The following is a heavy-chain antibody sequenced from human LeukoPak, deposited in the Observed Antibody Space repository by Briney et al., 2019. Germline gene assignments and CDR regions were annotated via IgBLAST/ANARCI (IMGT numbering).Heavy chain of an antibody. CDR3: ARTVATSYYFDY. Sequence: GGSLRLSCAASGFTFSGYSMNWVRQAPGKGLEWVSSISSSSSYIYYADSVKGRFTISRDNAKNSLYLQMNSLRAEDTAVYYCARTVATSYYFDYWGQGTLVTVSS. J-gene: IGHJ4*02. D-gene: IGHD5-12*01. CDR1: GFTFSGYS. CDR2: ISSSSSYI. V-gene: IGHV3-21*01.